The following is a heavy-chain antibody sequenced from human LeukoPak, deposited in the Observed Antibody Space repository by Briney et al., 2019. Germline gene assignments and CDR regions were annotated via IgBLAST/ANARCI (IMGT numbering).Heavy chain of an antibody. CDR3: ASSPHSSGLVAFDY. J-gene: IGHJ4*02. Sequence: GASVTVSCKASGYTFTAYYMHWVRQAPGQGLEWMGWINPNSGETNSAQKFQGRVTMTTDTSIGTGYMELSRLRSDDTAVYFCASSPHSSGLVAFDYWGQGTLVTVSP. CDR1: GYTFTAYY. D-gene: IGHD5-18*01. V-gene: IGHV1-2*02. CDR2: INPNSGET.